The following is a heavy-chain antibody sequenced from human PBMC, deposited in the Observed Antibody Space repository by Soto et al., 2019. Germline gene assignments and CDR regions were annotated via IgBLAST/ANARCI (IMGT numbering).Heavy chain of an antibody. Sequence: GASVKVSCKASGYTFTGYFIHWVRQAPGQGLEWMGWISAYNGNTNYAQKLQGRVTMTTDTSTSTAYMELRSLRSDDTAVYYCARDVGYGDFDYWGQGTLVTVSS. D-gene: IGHD4-17*01. V-gene: IGHV1-18*04. CDR2: ISAYNGNT. CDR1: GYTFTGYF. CDR3: ARDVGYGDFDY. J-gene: IGHJ4*02.